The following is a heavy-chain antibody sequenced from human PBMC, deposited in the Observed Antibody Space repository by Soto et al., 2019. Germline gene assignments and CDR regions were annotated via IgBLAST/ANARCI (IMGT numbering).Heavy chain of an antibody. CDR1: GFTFSSYA. CDR2: ISIRGGGE. Sequence: QVQLVESGGGVVQPGKSLRLSCAASGFTFSSYAMHWARQAPGKGLEWVTVISIRGGGEYYAESVRGRFTISRDDSKNTLYLQMDSLRVEDTAVYYCARGTIVARQQLDYWGQGTLVTVSS. V-gene: IGHV3-30*03. D-gene: IGHD6-6*01. J-gene: IGHJ4*02. CDR3: ARGTIVARQQLDY.